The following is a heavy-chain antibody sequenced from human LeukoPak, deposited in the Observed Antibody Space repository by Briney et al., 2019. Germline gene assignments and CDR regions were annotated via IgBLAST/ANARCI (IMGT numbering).Heavy chain of an antibody. CDR2: ISYDESNK. Sequence: PGGSLRLSCAASGFTFSSYGMHWVRQAPGKGLEWVAVISYDESNKYYADSVKGRFTISRDNSKNTLYLQMNSLRAEDTAVYYCAKDQGSGWGLTFDYWGQGTLVTVSS. D-gene: IGHD6-19*01. CDR3: AKDQGSGWGLTFDY. J-gene: IGHJ4*02. CDR1: GFTFSSYG. V-gene: IGHV3-30*18.